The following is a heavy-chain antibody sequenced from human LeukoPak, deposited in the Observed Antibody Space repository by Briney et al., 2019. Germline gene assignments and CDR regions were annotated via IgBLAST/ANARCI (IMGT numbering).Heavy chain of an antibody. CDR3: ARDRGYLSYYYGMDV. CDR2: SYYSGST. V-gene: IGHV4-30-4*01. Sequence: SQTLSLTCTVSGGSISSGDYYWSWIRQPPGKGLEWIGYSYYSGSTYYNPSLKSRVTISVDTSKNQFSLKLSSVTAADTAVYYCARDRGYLSYYYGMDVWGQGTTVTVSS. J-gene: IGHJ6*02. D-gene: IGHD5-12*01. CDR1: GGSISSGDYY.